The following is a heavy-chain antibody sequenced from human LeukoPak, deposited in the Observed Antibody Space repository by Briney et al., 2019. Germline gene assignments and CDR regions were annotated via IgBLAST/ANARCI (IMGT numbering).Heavy chain of an antibody. CDR2: IRSKAYGGTT. CDR1: GFTFGDYA. D-gene: IGHD2-2*01. Sequence: PGRSLRLSCTASGFTFGDYAMSWVRQAPGKGPEWVGFIRSKAYGGTTEYAASVKGRFTISRDDSKSIAYLQMNSLKTEDTAVYYCTRGPIIGYCSSTSCYDLDYWGQGTLVTVSS. CDR3: TRGPIIGYCSSTSCYDLDY. V-gene: IGHV3-49*04. J-gene: IGHJ4*02.